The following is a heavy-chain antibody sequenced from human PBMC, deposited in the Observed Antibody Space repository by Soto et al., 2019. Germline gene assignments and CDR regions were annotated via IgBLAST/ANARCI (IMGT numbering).Heavy chain of an antibody. J-gene: IGHJ4*02. CDR1: GFTFSSYS. V-gene: IGHV3-21*01. CDR2: ISSSSSYI. CDR3: ARDRPGITGTTFLGDY. D-gene: IGHD1-7*01. Sequence: GGSLRLSCAASGFTFSSYSMNWVRQAPGKGLEWVSSISSSSSYIYYADSVKGRFTISRDNAKNSLYLQMNSLRAEDTAVYYCARDRPGITGTTFLGDYWGQGTLVTVSS.